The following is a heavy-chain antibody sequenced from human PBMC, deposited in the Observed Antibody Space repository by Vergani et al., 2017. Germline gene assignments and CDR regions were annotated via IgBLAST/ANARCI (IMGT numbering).Heavy chain of an antibody. Sequence: QVQLVQSGAEVKKPGASVKVSCKASGYTFTSYDINWVRQATGQGLEWMGWMNPNSGNTGYAQKFQGRVTITRNTSISTAYMELSSLRSEDTAVYYCARDPDSAVPYYYDSSGYYFAFWGQGTLVTVSS. CDR1: GYTFTSYD. V-gene: IGHV1-8*03. CDR2: MNPNSGNT. J-gene: IGHJ4*02. CDR3: ARDPDSAVPYYYDSSGYYFAF. D-gene: IGHD3-22*01.